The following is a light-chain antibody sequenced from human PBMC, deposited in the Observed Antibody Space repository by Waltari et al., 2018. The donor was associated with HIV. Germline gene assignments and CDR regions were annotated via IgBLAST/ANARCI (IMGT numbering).Light chain of an antibody. CDR1: QSVSSY. V-gene: IGKV3-11*01. CDR2: DAS. CDR3: QQLASYPRT. Sequence: EIVLTQSPATLSLSPGERATLSCRASQSVSSYLAWYQQKPGQAPRLLIYDASNRATGIPARFSGSGSGTQFTLTISSLQPEDFATYYCQQLASYPRTFGQGTKVEIK. J-gene: IGKJ1*01.